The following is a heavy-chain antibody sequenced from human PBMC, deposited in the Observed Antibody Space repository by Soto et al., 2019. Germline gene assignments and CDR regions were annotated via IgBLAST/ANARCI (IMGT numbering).Heavy chain of an antibody. CDR3: ARLGFCSGSSCNYYYFYYGMDV. CDR2: ISGRGTTT. CDR1: GFAFSSYT. Sequence: EVQLVESGGGLVQPGGSLRLSCSASGFAFSSYTMNWVRQAPGRGLEWVSFISGRGTTTYYADSVKGRITISRDNAKNSLYLQVNSLRDEDTATYYCARLGFCSGSSCNYYYFYYGMDVWGQGTTVTVSS. D-gene: IGHD2-15*01. J-gene: IGHJ6*02. V-gene: IGHV3-48*02.